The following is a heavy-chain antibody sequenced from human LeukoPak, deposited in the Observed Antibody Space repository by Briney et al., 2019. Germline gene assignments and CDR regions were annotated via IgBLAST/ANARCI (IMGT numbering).Heavy chain of an antibody. CDR1: GFTFSDYY. CDR3: ARDRIAAAGVYYYYGMDV. CDR2: ISSSGSTI. D-gene: IGHD6-13*01. J-gene: IGHJ6*02. Sequence: PGGSLRLSCAASGFTFSDYYMSWIRQAPGKGLEWVSYISSSGSTIYYADSVKGRFTISRDSAKNSLYLQMNSLRAEDTAVYYCARDRIAAAGVYYYYGMDVWGQGTTVTVSS. V-gene: IGHV3-11*01.